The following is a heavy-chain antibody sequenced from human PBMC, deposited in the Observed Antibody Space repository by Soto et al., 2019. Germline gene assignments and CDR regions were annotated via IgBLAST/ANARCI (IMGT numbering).Heavy chain of an antibody. Sequence: QVQLQQWGAGLLKPSETLSLTSAVYGGSFSGYYWTWIRQPPGTGLEWIGEINHSGSTNYNPSLKSRVTISVDTSKNQFSLKLTSVTAADTAVYYCARDKITGLFDYWGQGTLVMVSS. J-gene: IGHJ4*02. CDR2: INHSGST. D-gene: IGHD2-8*02. V-gene: IGHV4-34*01. CDR3: ARDKITGLFDY. CDR1: GGSFSGYY.